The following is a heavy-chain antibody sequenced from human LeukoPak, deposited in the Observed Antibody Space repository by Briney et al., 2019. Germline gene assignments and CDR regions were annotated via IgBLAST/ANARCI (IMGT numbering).Heavy chain of an antibody. J-gene: IGHJ6*03. V-gene: IGHV1-69*04. Sequence: GASVKVSCKASGGTFSSYAISWVRQAPGQGLEWMGRIIPILGIANYAQKFRGRVTITADKSTSTAYMELSSLRSEDTAVYYCARSDYDFWSGLGSPRYYYYMDVWGKGTTVTVSS. D-gene: IGHD3-3*01. CDR1: GGTFSSYA. CDR3: ARSDYDFWSGLGSPRYYYYMDV. CDR2: IIPILGIA.